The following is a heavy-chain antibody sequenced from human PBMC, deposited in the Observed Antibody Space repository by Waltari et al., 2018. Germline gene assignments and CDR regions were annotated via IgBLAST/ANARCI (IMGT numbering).Heavy chain of an antibody. V-gene: IGHV3-74*01. D-gene: IGHD3-10*01. CDR3: TRDAGQGLDF. J-gene: IGHJ4*02. CDR2: VESGGTGT. Sequence: EVQLVESGGGLVQSGGSLRLSCGASGFTFRNHWMHWVRQAPGKGLLGVSRVESGGTGTSHADSVKGRFTMSRDNAKNTLYLQMNSLRVEDTAVYYCTRDAGQGLDFWGQGTLVTVSS. CDR1: GFTFRNHW.